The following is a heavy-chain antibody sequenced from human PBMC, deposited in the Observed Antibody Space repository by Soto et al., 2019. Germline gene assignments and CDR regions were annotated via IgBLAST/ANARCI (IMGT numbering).Heavy chain of an antibody. Sequence: SVKVSCKASGFTFTSSAVQWVRQARGQRLEWIGWIVVGSGNTNYAQKFQERVTITRDMSTSTAYMELSSLRSEDTAMYYCAKQYCSNGIYYRHFDYWGQGTQVTVSS. D-gene: IGHD2-8*01. CDR3: AKQYCSNGIYYRHFDY. CDR1: GFTFTSSA. CDR2: IVVGSGNT. J-gene: IGHJ4*02. V-gene: IGHV1-58*01.